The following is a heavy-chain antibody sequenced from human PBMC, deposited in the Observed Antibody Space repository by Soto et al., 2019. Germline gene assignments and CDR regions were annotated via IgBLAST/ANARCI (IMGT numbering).Heavy chain of an antibody. CDR1: GFTFNTFA. CDR2: INSDGSAT. CDR3: AREGDAFDI. Sequence: PVGSLRLSCAASGFTFNTFALTWVRQAPGKGLEWVSRINSDGSATDYADSVKGRFTISRDNAKNTLSLQMNSLRAEDTAVYYCAREGDAFDIWGQGTLVTVSS. J-gene: IGHJ3*02. D-gene: IGHD3-10*01. V-gene: IGHV3-74*01.